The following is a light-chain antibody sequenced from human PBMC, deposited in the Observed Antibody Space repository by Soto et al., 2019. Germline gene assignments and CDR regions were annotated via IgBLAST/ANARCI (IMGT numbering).Light chain of an antibody. CDR3: QKYDSDPLP. CDR1: QGISPS. CDR2: AAS. J-gene: IGKJ3*01. V-gene: IGKV1-27*01. Sequence: DIQMTQSPSSLSASVGDRVTITCRASQGISPSLAWYQQKPGKAPKLLIYAASTLQSGVPFRFSGSGFGTDFTLTISSLQPEDVATYYCQKYDSDPLPFGPGTTGDVK.